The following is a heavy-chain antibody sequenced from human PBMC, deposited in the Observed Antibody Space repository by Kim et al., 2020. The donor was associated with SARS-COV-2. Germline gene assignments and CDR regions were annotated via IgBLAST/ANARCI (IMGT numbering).Heavy chain of an antibody. CDR2: IYSGGST. CDR1: GFTVSSNY. V-gene: IGHV3-66*04. CDR3: ARLVTDTAMVTEFDY. J-gene: IGHJ4*02. D-gene: IGHD5-18*01. Sequence: GGSLRLSCAASGFTVSSNYMSWVRQAPGKGLEWVSVIYSGGSTYYADSVKGRFTISRDNSKNTLYLQMNSLRAEDTAVYYCARLVTDTAMVTEFDYWGQGTLVTVSS.